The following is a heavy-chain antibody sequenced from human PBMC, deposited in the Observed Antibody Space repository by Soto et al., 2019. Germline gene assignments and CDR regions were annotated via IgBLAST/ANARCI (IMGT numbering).Heavy chain of an antibody. CDR1: GVTMSYGGYS. V-gene: IGHV4-30-2*06. J-gene: IGHJ4*02. Sequence: SETLSLTCSVSGVTMSYGGYSWSWIRQSPGKGLEWLGYISHLETTYYNPSLKSRVTMSVDRSKNQFSLKLSSVTAADTAVYYCAGGYYDDYWGQGTLVTVSS. CDR3: AGGYYDDY. D-gene: IGHD3-3*01. CDR2: ISHLETT.